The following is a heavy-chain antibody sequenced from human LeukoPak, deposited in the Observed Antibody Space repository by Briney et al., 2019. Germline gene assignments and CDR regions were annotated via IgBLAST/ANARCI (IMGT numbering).Heavy chain of an antibody. J-gene: IGHJ4*02. V-gene: IGHV3-23*01. Sequence: GGSLRLSCAASGFTFSSSGMSWVRQAPGKGLEWVSGFYSRGDNTYYADSVKGRFTISRDNSKNTLFLQMNSLRAEDTAVYYCAKDKSMVRELDYWGQGNLVTVSS. CDR3: AKDKSMVRELDY. CDR2: FYSRGDNT. D-gene: IGHD3-10*01. CDR1: GFTFSSSG.